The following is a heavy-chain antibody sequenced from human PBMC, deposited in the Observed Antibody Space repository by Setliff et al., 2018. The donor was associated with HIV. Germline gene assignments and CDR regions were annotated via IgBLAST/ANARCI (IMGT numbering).Heavy chain of an antibody. V-gene: IGHV1-2*06. CDR2: FNPNSGVT. J-gene: IGHJ3*02. CDR1: GYTLSELS. CDR3: ARDHDGIRLAVAGTEGVFDI. D-gene: IGHD6-19*01. Sequence: ASVKVSCKVSGYTLSELSMHWVRQAPGQGLEWMGRFNPNSGVTSSPQNLQGRVTMTRDTSISTAYMELRSLRSDDTAVYYCARDHDGIRLAVAGTEGVFDIWGQGTMVTVSS.